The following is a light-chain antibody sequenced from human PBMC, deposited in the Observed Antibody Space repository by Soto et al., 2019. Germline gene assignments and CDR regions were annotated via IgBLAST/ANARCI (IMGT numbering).Light chain of an antibody. CDR1: QSVSSSY. CDR2: GAS. CDR3: HQYDSASWT. J-gene: IGKJ1*01. Sequence: EIVLTQSPGTLSLSPGARAPLSCRASQSVSSSYLAWYQQKPGQAPRLLIYGASSRATGIPDRFSGSGSGTDFTLTISRLEPEDFAVYYCHQYDSASWTFGQGTKVDIK. V-gene: IGKV3-20*01.